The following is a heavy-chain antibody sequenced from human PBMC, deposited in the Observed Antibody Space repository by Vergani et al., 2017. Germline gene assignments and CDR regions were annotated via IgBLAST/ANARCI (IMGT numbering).Heavy chain of an antibody. V-gene: IGHV3-9*01. Sequence: EVQLVESGGGLVQPGRSLRLSCAASGFTFDDYAMHWVRQAPGKGLEWVSGINWNSDSIAYADSVKGRFTISRDNAKNSLYLQMNSLRAEDTALYYCVKDIAASGNYWYFELWGRGTLVPVSS. CDR1: GFTFDDYA. J-gene: IGHJ2*01. CDR2: INWNSDSI. D-gene: IGHD6-13*01. CDR3: VKDIAASGNYWYFEL.